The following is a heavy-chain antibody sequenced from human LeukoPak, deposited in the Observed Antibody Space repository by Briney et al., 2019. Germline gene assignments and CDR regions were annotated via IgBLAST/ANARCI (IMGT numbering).Heavy chain of an antibody. Sequence: PGGSLRLSCAASGFTFSEYYMTWIRQAPGRGLEWISHISRSGGTIFYADSVKGRFTISRDNSKNTLYLQMNSLRAEDTAVYYCARDRWYYYDSSDYYHDAFDIWGQGTMVTVSS. CDR1: GFTFSEYY. V-gene: IGHV3-11*04. J-gene: IGHJ3*02. D-gene: IGHD3-22*01. CDR2: ISRSGGTI. CDR3: ARDRWYYYDSSDYYHDAFDI.